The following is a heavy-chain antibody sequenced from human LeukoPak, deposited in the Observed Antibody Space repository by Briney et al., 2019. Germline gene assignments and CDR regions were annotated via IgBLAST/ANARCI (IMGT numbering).Heavy chain of an antibody. J-gene: IGHJ4*02. CDR1: GFTFSSYG. CDR2: ISSSGSTI. Sequence: GGTLRLSCAASGFTFSSYGMSWVRQAPGKGLEWVSYISSSGSTIYYADSVKGRFTISRDNAKNSLYLQMNSLRAEDTAVYYCARDRAQQLIFDYWGQGTLVTVSS. V-gene: IGHV3-48*04. CDR3: ARDRAQQLIFDY. D-gene: IGHD6-13*01.